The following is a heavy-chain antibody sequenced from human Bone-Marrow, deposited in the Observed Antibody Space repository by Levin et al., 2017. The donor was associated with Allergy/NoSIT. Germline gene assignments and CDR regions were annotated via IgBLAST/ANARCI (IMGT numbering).Heavy chain of an antibody. CDR1: GFTFSSYG. CDR3: AKDYDFWSGYPGDYYYGMDV. Sequence: GESLKISCAASGFTFSSYGMHWVRQAPGKGLEWVAVISYDGSNKYYADSVKGRFTISRDNSKNTLYLQMNSLRAEDTAVYYCAKDYDFWSGYPGDYYYGMDVWGQGTTVTVSS. D-gene: IGHD3-3*01. J-gene: IGHJ6*02. CDR2: ISYDGSNK. V-gene: IGHV3-30*18.